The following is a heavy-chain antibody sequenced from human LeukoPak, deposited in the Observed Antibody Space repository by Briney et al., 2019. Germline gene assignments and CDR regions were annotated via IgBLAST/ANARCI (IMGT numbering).Heavy chain of an antibody. J-gene: IGHJ6*03. D-gene: IGHD3-3*01. CDR2: ISWDGGST. V-gene: IGHV3-43D*03. Sequence: GGSLRRSCAASGFTFDDYAMHWVRQAPGKCLEWVSLISWDGGSTYYADSVKGRFTISRDNSKTSLYLQMNSLRAEDTALYYCAKDGYDFWSGYPRRYYYYMDVWGKGTTVTVSS. CDR3: AKDGYDFWSGYPRRYYYYMDV. CDR1: GFTFDDYA.